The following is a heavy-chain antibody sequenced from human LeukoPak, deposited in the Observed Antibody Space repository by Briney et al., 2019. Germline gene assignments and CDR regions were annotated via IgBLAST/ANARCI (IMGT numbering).Heavy chain of an antibody. Sequence: GGSLRLSCAASGFTFSSYAMSWVRQAPGKGLEWVSAISGSGGSTYYADSVKGRFTISRDNSKNTLYLQMNSLRAEDTAVYYCARVGSSGWYVTYYFDYWGQGTLVTVSS. J-gene: IGHJ4*02. D-gene: IGHD6-19*01. CDR3: ARVGSSGWYVTYYFDY. CDR2: ISGSGGST. V-gene: IGHV3-23*01. CDR1: GFTFSSYA.